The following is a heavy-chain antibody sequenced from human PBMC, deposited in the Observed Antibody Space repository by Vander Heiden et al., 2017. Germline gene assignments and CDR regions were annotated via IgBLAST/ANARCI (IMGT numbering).Heavy chain of an antibody. V-gene: IGHV1-46*01. J-gene: IGHJ4*02. D-gene: IGHD3-10*01. CDR3: AREWSGLGSYEWGY. CDR1: GYSFTRYY. CDR2: INPSEGGA. Sequence: QVQLVQSGAEVKKPGAAVKVSCQAFGYSFTRYYIHWVRQAPGEGLEWMGIINPSEGGASYAQKFEGRLIMTRDTSTSTVYMELSSLRSEDTAVYYCAREWSGLGSYEWGYWGQGTLVTVSP.